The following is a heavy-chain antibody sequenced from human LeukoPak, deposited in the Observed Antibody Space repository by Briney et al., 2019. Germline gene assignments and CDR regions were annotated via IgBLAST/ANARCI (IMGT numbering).Heavy chain of an antibody. V-gene: IGHV3-30*18. CDR2: ISYDGSNK. CDR1: GFIFSSYG. Sequence: GGSLRLSCAASGFIFSSYGMHWVRQAPGKGLEWVAVISYDGSNKYYADSVRGRFTISRDNSKNTLYLQMNSLRAEDTAVYYCAKFVGDYYYYMDVWGKGTTVTVSS. D-gene: IGHD3-16*01. J-gene: IGHJ6*03. CDR3: AKFVGDYYYYMDV.